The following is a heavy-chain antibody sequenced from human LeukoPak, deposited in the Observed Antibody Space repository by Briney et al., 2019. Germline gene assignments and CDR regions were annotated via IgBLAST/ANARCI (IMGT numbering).Heavy chain of an antibody. V-gene: IGHV3-48*03. Sequence: GGSLRLSCAASGFTFSSYEMNWVRQAPGKGLEWVSYISSSGSTIYYADSVKGRFTISRDNAKNSLYLQMNSLRAEDTAVYYCARGGVYRPNYYYYYGMDVRGQGTTVTVSS. D-gene: IGHD1-26*01. CDR2: ISSSGSTI. CDR1: GFTFSSYE. CDR3: ARGGVYRPNYYYYYGMDV. J-gene: IGHJ6*02.